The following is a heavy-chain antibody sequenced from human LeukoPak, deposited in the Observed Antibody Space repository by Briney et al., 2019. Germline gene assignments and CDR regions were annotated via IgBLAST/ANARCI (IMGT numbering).Heavy chain of an antibody. J-gene: IGHJ4*02. CDR2: IIPIFGTA. CDR3: ARESRDGYNYHYFDY. Sequence: SVKVSCKASGYTFTSYGISWVRQAPGQGLEWMGGIIPIFGTANYAQKFQGRVTITADESTSTAYMELSSLRSEDTAVYYCARESRDGYNYHYFDYWGQGTLVTVSS. D-gene: IGHD5-24*01. V-gene: IGHV1-69*13. CDR1: GYTFTSYG.